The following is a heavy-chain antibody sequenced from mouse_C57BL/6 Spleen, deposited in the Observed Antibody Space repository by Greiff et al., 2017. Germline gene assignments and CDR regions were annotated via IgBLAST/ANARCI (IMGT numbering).Heavy chain of an antibody. CDR2: IDPNSGGT. CDR3: AREEITTLVDWFAY. V-gene: IGHV1-72*01. Sequence: VQLQQPGAELVKPGASVTLSCKASGYTFTSYWMHWVKQRPGRGLEWIGRIDPNSGGTKYNEKFKSKATLTVDKPSSTAYMQLSSLPSEDSAVYFCAREEITTLVDWFAYWGQGTLVTVSA. CDR1: GYTFTSYW. D-gene: IGHD1-1*01. J-gene: IGHJ3*01.